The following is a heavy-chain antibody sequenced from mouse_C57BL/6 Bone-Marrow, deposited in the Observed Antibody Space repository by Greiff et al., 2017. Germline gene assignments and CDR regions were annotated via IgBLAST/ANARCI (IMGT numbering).Heavy chain of an antibody. CDR1: GFTFSSYT. CDR3: ASSYYSNYDPTWFAC. V-gene: IGHV5-9*01. CDR2: ISGGGGDT. Sequence: DVMLVESGGGLVKPGGSLKLSCAASGFTFSSYTMSWVRQTPEKRLEWVATISGGGGDTYYPDSVKGRFTISRDNAKNTLYLQMSSLRSEDTALYYCASSYYSNYDPTWFACWGQGTLVTVSA. D-gene: IGHD2-5*01. J-gene: IGHJ3*01.